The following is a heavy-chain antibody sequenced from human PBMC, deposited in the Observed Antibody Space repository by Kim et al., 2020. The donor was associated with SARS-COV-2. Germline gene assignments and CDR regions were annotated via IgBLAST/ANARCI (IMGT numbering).Heavy chain of an antibody. V-gene: IGHV3-23*01. CDR2: ISGSGDST. Sequence: GGSLRLSCAASGFTFSSYAMNWVRQAPGKGLEWVSSISGSGDSTYYADSVKGRFTISRDNSKDTLFLLMNSLRAEDTAVYYCAKTTRAGSGWYGEAGGYYFDYWGQGTLVTVSS. J-gene: IGHJ4*02. D-gene: IGHD6-19*01. CDR1: GFTFSSYA. CDR3: AKTTRAGSGWYGEAGGYYFDY.